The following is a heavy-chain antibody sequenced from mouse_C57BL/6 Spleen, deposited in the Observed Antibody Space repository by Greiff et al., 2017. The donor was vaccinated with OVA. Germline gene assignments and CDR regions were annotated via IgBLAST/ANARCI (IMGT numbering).Heavy chain of an antibody. CDR1: GYAFSSYW. Sequence: QVQLKESGAELVKPGASVKISCKASGYAFSSYWMNWVKQRPGKGLEWIGQIYPGDGDTNYNGKVKGKATLTADKSSSTAYMQLSSLTSEDSAVYFCARGIYYGNYLDYWGQGTTLTVSS. J-gene: IGHJ2*01. CDR2: IYPGDGDT. V-gene: IGHV1-80*01. CDR3: ARGIYYGNYLDY. D-gene: IGHD2-1*01.